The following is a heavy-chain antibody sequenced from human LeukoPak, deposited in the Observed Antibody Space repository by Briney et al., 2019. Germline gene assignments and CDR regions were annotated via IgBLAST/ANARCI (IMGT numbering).Heavy chain of an antibody. J-gene: IGHJ6*02. CDR3: ARDTGPTMIVGHHCYGMDV. D-gene: IGHD3-22*01. Sequence: GGSLRLSCAASGFTFSSYSVNWVRQAPGKGLEWVSSISSSRSYIYYADSVKGRFTISRDNAKNSLYLQMNSLRAEDTAVYYCARDTGPTMIVGHHCYGMDVWGQGTTVTVSS. CDR1: GFTFSSYS. CDR2: ISSSRSYI. V-gene: IGHV3-21*01.